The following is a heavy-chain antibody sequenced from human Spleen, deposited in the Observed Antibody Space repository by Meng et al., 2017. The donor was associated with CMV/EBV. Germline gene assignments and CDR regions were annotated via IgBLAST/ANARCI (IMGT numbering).Heavy chain of an antibody. V-gene: IGHV4-59*01. J-gene: IGHJ6*01. CDR3: ARDGRGIFGLYGMDV. CDR2: IYYSGNT. D-gene: IGHD3/OR15-3a*01. CDR1: GGSITSYY. Sequence: SETLSLTCTVSGGSITSYYWSWIRQPPGKGLEWIGYIYYSGNTNYNPSLKSRVTISVDTSKNHFSLKLSSVTAADTAVYYCARDGRGIFGLYGMDVWGQGTTVTVSS.